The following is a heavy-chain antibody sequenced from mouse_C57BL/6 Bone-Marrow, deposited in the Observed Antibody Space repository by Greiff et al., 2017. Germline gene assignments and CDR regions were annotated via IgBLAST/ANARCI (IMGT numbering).Heavy chain of an antibody. CDR3: AKITTVVSFDY. V-gene: IGHV1-64*01. CDR2: IHPNSGST. CDR1: GYTFTSYW. Sequence: QVQLQQPGAELVKPGASVKLSCKASGYTFTSYWMHWVKQRPGQGLEWIGMIHPNSGSTNYNEKFKSKATLTVDKSSSTAYMQRSSLTSEDSAVYYCAKITTVVSFDYWGQGTTLTVSS. D-gene: IGHD1-1*01. J-gene: IGHJ2*01.